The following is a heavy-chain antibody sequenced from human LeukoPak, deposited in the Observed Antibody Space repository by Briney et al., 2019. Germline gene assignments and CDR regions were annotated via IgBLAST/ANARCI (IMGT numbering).Heavy chain of an antibody. V-gene: IGHV1-18*01. J-gene: IGHJ3*01. CDR1: GYTFTSYD. CDR3: ARGDDAFDF. CDR2: INTYNGNT. Sequence: ASVKVSCKASGYTFTSYDINWVRQATGQGLEWMGWINTYNGNTNYVQKLQGRVTVTTDTSTSTVYMELRSLRSDDTALYYCARGDDAFDFWGQGTMVTVSS.